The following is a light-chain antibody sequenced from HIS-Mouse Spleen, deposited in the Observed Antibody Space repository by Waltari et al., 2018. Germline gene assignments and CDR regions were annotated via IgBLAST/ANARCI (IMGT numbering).Light chain of an antibody. V-gene: IGLV2-14*03. CDR2: DVS. CDR1: SSDVGGYNY. J-gene: IGLJ2*01. CDR3: SSYTSSSPL. Sequence: QSALTQPASVSGSPGQSITISCTVTSSDVGGYNYVSWYQQHPGKAPKLMIYDVSNRPSGVSNRFSGSKSGNTASLTISGLQAEDEADYYCSSYTSSSPLFGGGTKLTVL.